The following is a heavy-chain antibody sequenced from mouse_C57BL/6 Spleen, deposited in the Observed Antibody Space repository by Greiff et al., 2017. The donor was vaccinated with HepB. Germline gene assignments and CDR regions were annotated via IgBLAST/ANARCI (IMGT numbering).Heavy chain of an antibody. CDR3: ARTMVTTYAMYY. J-gene: IGHJ4*01. Sequence: QVQLQQPGAELVMPGASVKLSCKASGYTFTSYWMHWVKQRPGQGLEWIGEIDPSDSYTNYNQKFKGKSTLTVDKSSSTAYMQLSSLTSEDSAVYYCARTMVTTYAMYYWGQGTSVTVSS. D-gene: IGHD2-1*01. CDR2: IDPSDSYT. CDR1: GYTFTSYW. V-gene: IGHV1-69*01.